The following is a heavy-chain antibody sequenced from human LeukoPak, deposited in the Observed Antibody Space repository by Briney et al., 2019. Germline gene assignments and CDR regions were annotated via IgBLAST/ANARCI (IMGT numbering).Heavy chain of an antibody. CDR2: INHSGST. Sequence: KPSETLSLTCTVSGGSISSYYWSWIRQPPGKGLEWIGEINHSGSTNYNPSLKSRVTISVDTSKNQFSLKLSSVTAADTAVYYCAGLSGYSYGIPDYWGQGTLVTVSS. CDR1: GGSISSYY. V-gene: IGHV4-34*01. J-gene: IGHJ4*02. CDR3: AGLSGYSYGIPDY. D-gene: IGHD5-18*01.